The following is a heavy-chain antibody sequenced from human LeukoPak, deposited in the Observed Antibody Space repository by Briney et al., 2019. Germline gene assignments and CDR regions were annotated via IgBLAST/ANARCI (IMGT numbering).Heavy chain of an antibody. J-gene: IGHJ2*01. CDR3: ARFIAADHGYFDL. D-gene: IGHD6-13*01. Sequence: PSETLSLTCTVSDGSITNYYWTWSRQPPGKGLEWIGYIYFTGTANYNPSLKSRVTMSVDTSKNQFSLKLSSVTAADTAVYYCARFIAADHGYFDLWGRGTLVTVSS. CDR1: DGSITNYY. CDR2: IYFTGTA. V-gene: IGHV4-59*12.